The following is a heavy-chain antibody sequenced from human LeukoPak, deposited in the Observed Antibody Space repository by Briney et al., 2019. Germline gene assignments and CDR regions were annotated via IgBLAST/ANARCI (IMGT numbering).Heavy chain of an antibody. D-gene: IGHD6-19*01. CDR3: VRDDYSSGWRAFDY. CDR2: ISYDGSNK. Sequence: GGSLRLSCAASGFTFSSYAMSWVRQAPGKGLEWVAVISYDGSNKYYADSVKGRFTISRDNSKNTLYLQMNSLRAEDTAIYYCVRDDYSSGWRAFDYWGQGTLVTVSS. V-gene: IGHV3-30-3*01. J-gene: IGHJ4*02. CDR1: GFTFSSYA.